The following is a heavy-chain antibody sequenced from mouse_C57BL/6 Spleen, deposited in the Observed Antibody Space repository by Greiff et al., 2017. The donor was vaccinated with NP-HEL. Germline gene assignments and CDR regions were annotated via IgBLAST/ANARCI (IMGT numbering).Heavy chain of an antibody. D-gene: IGHD2-3*01. Sequence: DVMLVESGGGLVKPGGSLKLSCAASGFTFSSYAMSWVRQTPEKRLEWVATISDGGSYTYYPDNVKGRFTISRDNAKNNLYLQMSHLKSEDTAMYYCARANGYYPYAMDYWGQGTSVTVSS. CDR3: ARANGYYPYAMDY. CDR1: GFTFSSYA. J-gene: IGHJ4*01. CDR2: ISDGGSYT. V-gene: IGHV5-4*03.